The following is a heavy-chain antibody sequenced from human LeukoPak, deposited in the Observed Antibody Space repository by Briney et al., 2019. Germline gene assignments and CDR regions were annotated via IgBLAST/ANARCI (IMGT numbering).Heavy chain of an antibody. V-gene: IGHV5-51*01. CDR1: GYSFTSYW. Sequence: GESLKISCKGSGYSFTSYWIGWVRQMPGKGLEWMGIIHPGDSDTRYSPSFQGQVTISADKSISTAYLQWSSLKASDTAMYYCARRGAGRDYYDSSGYYAYWGQGTLVTVSS. CDR3: ARRGAGRDYYDSSGYYAY. CDR2: IHPGDSDT. D-gene: IGHD3-22*01. J-gene: IGHJ4*02.